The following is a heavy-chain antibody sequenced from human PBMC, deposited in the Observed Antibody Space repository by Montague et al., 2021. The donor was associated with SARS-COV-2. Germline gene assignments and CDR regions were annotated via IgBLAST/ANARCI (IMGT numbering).Heavy chain of an antibody. D-gene: IGHD4-11*01. CDR3: ARGGHYSNYWYGMDV. CDR2: IYSGGST. Sequence: SLRLPCAASGFTVSSNYMSWVRQAPGKGLEWVSAIYSGGSTYYADSVKGRFTISRDNSKNTLYLQMNSLRAEDTAVYYCARGGHYSNYWYGMDVWGQGTTVTVSS. J-gene: IGHJ6*02. V-gene: IGHV3-66*02. CDR1: GFTVSSNY.